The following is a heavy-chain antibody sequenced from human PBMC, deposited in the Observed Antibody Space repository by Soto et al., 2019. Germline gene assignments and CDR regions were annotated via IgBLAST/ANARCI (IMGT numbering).Heavy chain of an antibody. CDR1: GFTFSSYA. CDR2: ISGSGGST. D-gene: IGHD2-15*01. V-gene: IGHV3-23*01. Sequence: GGSLRLSCAASGFTFSSYAMSWARQAPGKGLEWVSAISGSGGSTYYADSVKGRFTISRDNSKNTLYLQMNSLRAEDTAVYYCAKVPVGYCSGGSCYDFDYWGQGTLVTVSS. CDR3: AKVPVGYCSGGSCYDFDY. J-gene: IGHJ4*02.